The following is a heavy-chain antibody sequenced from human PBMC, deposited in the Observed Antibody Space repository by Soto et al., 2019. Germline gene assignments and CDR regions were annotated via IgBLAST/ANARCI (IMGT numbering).Heavy chain of an antibody. D-gene: IGHD3-9*01. Sequence: ASVKVSCKASGYTFTSYYMHWVRQAPGQGLEWMGIINPSGGSTSYAQKFQGRVTMTRDTSTSTVYMELSSLRSEDTAVYYCARGRRYFDWLLTQVYWFDPWGQGTLVTVSS. J-gene: IGHJ5*02. CDR3: ARGRRYFDWLLTQVYWFDP. CDR1: GYTFTSYY. CDR2: INPSGGST. V-gene: IGHV1-46*01.